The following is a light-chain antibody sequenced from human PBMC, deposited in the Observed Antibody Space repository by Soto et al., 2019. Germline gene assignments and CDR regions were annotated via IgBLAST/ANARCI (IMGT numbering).Light chain of an antibody. V-gene: IGKV3-11*01. CDR2: DAS. Sequence: EIVLTQSPATLSLSPGGRATLSCRASQSVGSYLAWYQQKPGQAPRLLIYDASNMATGIPARFSGSGSGTDSPLTISRLEPEDFAVYCCQQRSNLYTFGQGTKVEIK. CDR1: QSVGSY. CDR3: QQRSNLYT. J-gene: IGKJ2*01.